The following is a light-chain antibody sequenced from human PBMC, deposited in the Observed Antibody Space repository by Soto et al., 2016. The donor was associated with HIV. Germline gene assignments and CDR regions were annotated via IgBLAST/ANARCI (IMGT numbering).Light chain of an antibody. Sequence: SYVLTQPPSVSVAPGKTARISCGGNNIGTKSVHWYQQKPGQAPVLVVYDGSDRPSGIPERFSGSNSGSTATLTISRVEAGDEADYYCQVWHSGGDNYVFGPGTKVSV. CDR1: NIGTKS. V-gene: IGLV3-21*03. CDR3: QVWHSGGDNYV. J-gene: IGLJ1*01. CDR2: DGS.